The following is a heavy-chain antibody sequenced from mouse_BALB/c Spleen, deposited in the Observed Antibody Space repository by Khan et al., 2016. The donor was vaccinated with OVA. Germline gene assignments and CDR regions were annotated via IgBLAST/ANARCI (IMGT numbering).Heavy chain of an antibody. D-gene: IGHD1-1*01. V-gene: IGHV1-15*01. Sequence: QVQLKESGAELVRPGASVTLSCKASGYTFTDHEIHWVKQTPVYGLEWIGTIDPETGGTAYNQKFKGKATLTADKSSSTAYMELRSLTSEDSAVYYCTRDGSSYGSYFDVWGAGTTVTVSS. CDR3: TRDGSSYGSYFDV. J-gene: IGHJ1*01. CDR2: IDPETGGT. CDR1: GYTFTDHE.